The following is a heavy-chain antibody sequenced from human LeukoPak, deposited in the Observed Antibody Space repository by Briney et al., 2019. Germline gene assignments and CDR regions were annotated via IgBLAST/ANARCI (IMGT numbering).Heavy chain of an antibody. V-gene: IGHV1-2*02. CDR1: GYTFTGYY. CDR3: ARDGITIFGVVMGLDP. CDR2: INPNSGGT. D-gene: IGHD3-3*01. Sequence: GASVKVSCKASGYTFTGYYMHWVRQAPGQGLEWMGWINPNSGGTNYAQKFQGRVTMTRDTSISTAYMELSRLRSDDTAVYYCARDGITIFGVVMGLDPWGQGTLVTVSS. J-gene: IGHJ5*02.